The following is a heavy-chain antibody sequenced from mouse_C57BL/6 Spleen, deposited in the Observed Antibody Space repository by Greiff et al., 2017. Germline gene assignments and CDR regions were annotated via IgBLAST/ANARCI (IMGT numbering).Heavy chain of an antibody. D-gene: IGHD2-1*01. CDR1: GYTFTEYT. Sequence: QVQLLQSGAELVKPGASVKLSCKASGYTFTEYTIHWVKQRPGQGLEWIGWFYTGSGSIKYNEKFKDKATLTTDKSYSTVYMELSRLTSEESAVYICEGHEAHDYDGNYVWFAYWGQGTLVTVSA. V-gene: IGHV1-62-2*01. CDR3: EGHEAHDYDGNYVWFAY. J-gene: IGHJ3*01. CDR2: FYTGSGSI.